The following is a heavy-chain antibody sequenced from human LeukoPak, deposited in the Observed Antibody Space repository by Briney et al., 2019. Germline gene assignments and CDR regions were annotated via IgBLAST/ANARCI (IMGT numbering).Heavy chain of an antibody. D-gene: IGHD2-2*01. J-gene: IGHJ3*02. CDR1: VYGFTSNY. CDR2: INPSGGRT. CDR3: VRDGDVIIKPAAAFPHDAFDI. V-gene: IGHV1-46*01. Sequence: ASVKVSCNASVYGFTSNYMHWVRQAPGQGLEWMGIINPSGGRTNYAPKFQGRVTMTRDTATSTVYMELSSLRSEETGVYYYVRDGDVIIKPAAAFPHDAFDIWGQGTMVIVSS.